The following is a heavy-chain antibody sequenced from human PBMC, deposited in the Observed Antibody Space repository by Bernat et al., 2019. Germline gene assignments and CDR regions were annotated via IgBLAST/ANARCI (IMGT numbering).Heavy chain of an antibody. D-gene: IGHD1-26*01. J-gene: IGHJ4*02. CDR2: INSDGSDT. Sequence: EVQLVESGGGLVQPGGSLRLSCAASGFTFSSYWMHWVRQAPGKGLVWVSHINSDGSDTKYADSVKGRFTISRDNAKNTLYLHMDSLRAEDTAVYYCGRDPGEWELPLDYWGQGTLVTVSS. V-gene: IGHV3-74*03. CDR3: GRDPGEWELPLDY. CDR1: GFTFSSYW.